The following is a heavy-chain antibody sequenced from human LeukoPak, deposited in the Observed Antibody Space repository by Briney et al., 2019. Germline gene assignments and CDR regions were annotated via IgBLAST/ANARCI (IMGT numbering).Heavy chain of an antibody. D-gene: IGHD3-10*01. CDR3: ARGHLFRGSGSYFDY. CDR1: GGSISSGSYY. V-gene: IGHV4-39*07. CDR2: INHSGST. Sequence: SQTLSLTCTVSGGSISSGSYYWSWIRQPPGKGLEWIGEINHSGSTYYNPSLKSRVTISVDTSKNQFSLKLSSVTAADTAVYYCARGHLFRGSGSYFDYWGQGTLVTVSS. J-gene: IGHJ4*02.